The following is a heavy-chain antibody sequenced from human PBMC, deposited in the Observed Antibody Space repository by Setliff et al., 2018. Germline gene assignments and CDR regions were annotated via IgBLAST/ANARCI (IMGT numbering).Heavy chain of an antibody. D-gene: IGHD2-21*01. CDR3: ARVALVVVIRNAFDI. V-gene: IGHV4-31*03. J-gene: IGHJ3*02. CDR1: GGSISSGGYY. Sequence: TLSLTCTVSGGSISSGGYYWSWIRQHPGKGLEWIGYIYYSGSTYHNPSLKSRVTISVDTSKNQFSLKLSSVTAADTAVYYCARVALVVVIRNAFDIWGQGTMVTVSS. CDR2: IYYSGST.